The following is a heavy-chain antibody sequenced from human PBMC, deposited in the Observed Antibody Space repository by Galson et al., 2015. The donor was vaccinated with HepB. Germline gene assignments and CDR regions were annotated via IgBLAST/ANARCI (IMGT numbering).Heavy chain of an antibody. CDR3: ARDVVPRGIHYVGMDV. V-gene: IGHV3-7*01. J-gene: IGHJ6*02. D-gene: IGHD2-21*01. CDR1: EFTFSDYW. Sequence: SLRLSCAASEFTFSDYWMSWVRQAPGKGLEWVAQVKYDGSAKYYVDSAEGRFTISRDNAKNSLYLQMNSLRAEDTAVYYCARDVVPRGIHYVGMDVWGQGTTVTVS. CDR2: VKYDGSAK.